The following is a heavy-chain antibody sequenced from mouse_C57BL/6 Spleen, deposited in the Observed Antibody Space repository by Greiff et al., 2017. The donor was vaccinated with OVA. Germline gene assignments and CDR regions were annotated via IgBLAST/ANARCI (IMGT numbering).Heavy chain of an antibody. CDR3: TGGSGYVYY. CDR2: IRLKSDNYAT. J-gene: IGHJ2*01. V-gene: IGHV6-3*01. CDR1: GFTFSNYW. D-gene: IGHD3-2*02. Sequence: EVQGVESGGGLVQPGGSMKLSCVASGFTFSNYWMNWVRQSPEKGLEWVAQIRLKSDNYATHYAESVKGRFTISRDDSKSSVYLQMNNLRAEDTGIYYCTGGSGYVYYWGQGTTLTVSS.